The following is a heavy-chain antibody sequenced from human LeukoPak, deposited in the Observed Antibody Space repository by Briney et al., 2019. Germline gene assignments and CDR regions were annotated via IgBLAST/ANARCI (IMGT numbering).Heavy chain of an antibody. CDR3: AKSHSVAQRGYFDF. Sequence: QSGGSLRLSCAASGFTFSTYAMSWVRLAPGKGLEWVSTISDSGGETYYADSVKGRFTISRDNSKNTLYLQMNSLRAEDTAFYYCAKSHSVAQRGYFDFWAREPWSPSPQ. V-gene: IGHV3-23*01. CDR1: GFTFSTYA. D-gene: IGHD3-10*01. J-gene: IGHJ4*02. CDR2: ISDSGGET.